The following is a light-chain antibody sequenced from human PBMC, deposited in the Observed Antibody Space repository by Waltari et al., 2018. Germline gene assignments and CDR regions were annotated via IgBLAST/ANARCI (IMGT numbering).Light chain of an antibody. Sequence: QSALTQPASVSASPGQSITISCKGTSSDIGSYNLVSWYQQHPGKAPKVMSYDVTKRPSGVANRFSGSKSGYTASLTVSGLQAEDESDYYCCSYAGDSLWVFGGGTKLTVL. CDR3: CSYAGDSLWV. V-gene: IGLV2-23*02. CDR2: DVT. CDR1: SSDIGSYNL. J-gene: IGLJ3*02.